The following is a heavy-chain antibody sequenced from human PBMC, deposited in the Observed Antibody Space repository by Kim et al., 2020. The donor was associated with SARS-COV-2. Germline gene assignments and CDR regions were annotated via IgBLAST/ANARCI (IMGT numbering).Heavy chain of an antibody. Sequence: GGSLRLSCAASGFTFSSYAMSWVRQAPGKGLEWVSAISGGGGSTYYADSVKGRFTISRDNSKNTLYLQMNSLRAEDTAVYYCAKNWGYYGSGSYYYYYYGMDVWGQWTTVTVSS. CDR3: AKNWGYYGSGSYYYYYYGMDV. D-gene: IGHD3-10*01. V-gene: IGHV3-23*01. J-gene: IGHJ6*02. CDR2: ISGGGGST. CDR1: GFTFSSYA.